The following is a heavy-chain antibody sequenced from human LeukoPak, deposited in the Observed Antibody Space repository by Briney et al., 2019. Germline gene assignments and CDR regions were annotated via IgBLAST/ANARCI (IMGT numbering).Heavy chain of an antibody. CDR3: SRSSGWVNYYYMDV. V-gene: IGHV3-21*01. J-gene: IGHJ6*03. Sequence: GGSLRLSCAASGFTFRSYSMSWVRQAPGKGLEWVSSISDDSNYIYYADSVEGRFTISRDNAKNSLYLQMNSLRAEDTAVYYCSRSSGWVNYYYMDVWGKGTTVTVSS. CDR1: GFTFRSYS. D-gene: IGHD6-19*01. CDR2: ISDDSNYI.